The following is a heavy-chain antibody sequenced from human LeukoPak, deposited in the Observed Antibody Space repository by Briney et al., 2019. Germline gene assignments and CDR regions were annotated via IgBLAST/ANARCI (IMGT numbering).Heavy chain of an antibody. CDR2: FDPEDGET. Sequence: EASVKVSCKVSGYTLTELSMHWVRQAPGKGLEWMGGFDPEDGETIYAQKFQGRVTMTEDTSTDTAYMELSSLRSEDTAVYYCATVYYGDYEFDYWGQGTLVTVSS. V-gene: IGHV1-24*01. CDR1: GYTLTELS. D-gene: IGHD4-17*01. CDR3: ATVYYGDYEFDY. J-gene: IGHJ4*02.